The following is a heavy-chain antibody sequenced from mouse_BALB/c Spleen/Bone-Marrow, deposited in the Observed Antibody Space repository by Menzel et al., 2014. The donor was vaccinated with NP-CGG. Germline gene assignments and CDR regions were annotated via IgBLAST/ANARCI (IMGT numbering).Heavy chain of an antibody. CDR1: GFSLSSYG. CDR2: IWAGGST. CDR3: ARPYYYGSYYAMDY. V-gene: IGHV2-9*02. Sequence: QVQLQQSGPGLVAPSQSLSITCTVSGFSLSSYGVHWVRQPPGKGLEWLGVIWAGGSTNYNSALMSRLSISKDNSESQVFLKMNSLQTDDTAMYYCARPYYYGSYYAMDYWGQGTSVTVSS. D-gene: IGHD1-1*01. J-gene: IGHJ4*01.